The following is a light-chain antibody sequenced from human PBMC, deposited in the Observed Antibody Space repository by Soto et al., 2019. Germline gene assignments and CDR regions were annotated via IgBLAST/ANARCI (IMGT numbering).Light chain of an antibody. J-gene: IGKJ1*01. CDR2: GTS. V-gene: IGKV3-20*01. Sequence: EIVLTQSPDTLSLSPGERATLSCRASQSVSSSYLAWYQQTPGQAPRLLISGTSNRATGIPDRFSGSGSGTDFTLTISRLEPDDFAVYYCQQYGNSRWTFGQGTKVEIK. CDR3: QQYGNSRWT. CDR1: QSVSSSY.